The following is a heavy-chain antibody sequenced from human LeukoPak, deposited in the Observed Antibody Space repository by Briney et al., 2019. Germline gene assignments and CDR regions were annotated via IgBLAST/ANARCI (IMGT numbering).Heavy chain of an antibody. V-gene: IGHV3-15*01. J-gene: IGHJ4*02. Sequence: GGSLRLSCAASGFTFSNAWMSWVRQAPGKGLEWVGRIKSKTDGGTTDYAAPVEGRFTISRDDSKNTLYLQMNSLKTEDTAVYYCTADHPGGYSPYFDYWGQGTLVTVSS. CDR3: TADHPGGYSPYFDY. CDR2: IKSKTDGGTT. CDR1: GFTFSNAW. D-gene: IGHD4-23*01.